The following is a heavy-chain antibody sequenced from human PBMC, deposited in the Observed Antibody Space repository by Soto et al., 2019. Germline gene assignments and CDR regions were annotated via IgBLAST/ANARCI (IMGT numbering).Heavy chain of an antibody. Sequence: GGSLRLSCAASGFTFSSYAMSWVRQAPGKGLEWVSAISGSGGSTYYADSVKGRFTISRDNSKNTLYLQMNSLRAEDTAVYYCAKVPGATDDFWSGYYMVGGLFDYWGQGTLVTVSS. D-gene: IGHD3-3*01. CDR2: ISGSGGST. CDR3: AKVPGATDDFWSGYYMVGGLFDY. CDR1: GFTFSSYA. V-gene: IGHV3-23*01. J-gene: IGHJ4*02.